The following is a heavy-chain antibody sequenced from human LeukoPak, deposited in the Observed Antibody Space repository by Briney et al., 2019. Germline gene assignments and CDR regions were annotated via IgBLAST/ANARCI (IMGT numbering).Heavy chain of an antibody. D-gene: IGHD2-2*01. V-gene: IGHV4-30-2*01. Sequence: PSETLSLTCTVSGGSISSGGYYWSWIRQPPGKGLEWIGYIYHSGSTYYNPSLKSRVTISVDRSKNQFSLKLSSVTAADTAVYYCARDIVVVPAAPRQDNWFDPWGQGTLVTVSS. CDR2: IYHSGST. CDR3: ARDIVVVPAAPRQDNWFDP. J-gene: IGHJ5*02. CDR1: GGSISSGGYY.